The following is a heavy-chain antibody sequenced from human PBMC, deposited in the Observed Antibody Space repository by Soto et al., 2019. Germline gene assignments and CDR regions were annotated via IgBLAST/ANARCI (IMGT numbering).Heavy chain of an antibody. Sequence: RLSCAASGFTFSSYAMSWVRQAPGKGLEWVSAISANGNNTYYADSVKGRFTISRDNSMNTLYLQMNSLRAEDTAVYYCARTFSSSWPPLFDYWGQGTLVTVSS. CDR3: ARTFSSSWPPLFDY. CDR2: ISANGNNT. V-gene: IGHV3-23*01. CDR1: GFTFSSYA. D-gene: IGHD6-13*01. J-gene: IGHJ4*02.